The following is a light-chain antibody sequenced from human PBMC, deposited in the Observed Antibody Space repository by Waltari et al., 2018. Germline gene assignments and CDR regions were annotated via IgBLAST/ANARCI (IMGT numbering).Light chain of an antibody. J-gene: IGLJ2*01. CDR2: TDS. CDR1: SPTIGSTP. V-gene: IGLV1-44*01. CDR3: ASWDDSLSSVV. Sequence: QSVLTQPPSASGTPGQKVTISCSASSPTIGSTPLHWYPQRPGTAPKLLIYTDSQRPSGVPDRFSGSKSGTSASRAISGLQSEHEADYYCASWDDSLSSVVFGGGTKLTVL.